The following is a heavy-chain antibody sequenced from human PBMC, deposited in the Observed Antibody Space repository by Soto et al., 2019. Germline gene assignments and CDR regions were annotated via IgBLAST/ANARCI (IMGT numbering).Heavy chain of an antibody. CDR1: GGSITNSSYY. Sequence: SETLSLTCPVSGGSITNSSYYWGWIRQPPGKGLEWMGSIYYSGTIYNNPSLKSRVTISVDTSKNQFSLKLSSVTAADTALYYCARAPTTSTYFSTGTFDYWGQGTPVTVSS. CDR3: ARAPTTSTYFSTGTFDY. CDR2: IYYSGTI. V-gene: IGHV4-39*01. J-gene: IGHJ4*02. D-gene: IGHD1-26*01.